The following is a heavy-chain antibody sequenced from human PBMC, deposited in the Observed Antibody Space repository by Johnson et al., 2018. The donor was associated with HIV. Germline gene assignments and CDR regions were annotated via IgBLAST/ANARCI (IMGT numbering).Heavy chain of an antibody. CDR3: ARKGDALDI. CDR1: GFTLSHYW. Sequence: VQLVESGGGLVQPGGSLRLSCVPSGFTLSHYWMSWVRQSPGKGLEWVPNINQDGSESYYVDSVKGRFTISRDNAKKSLYLQMSSLRGEDTAIYYCARKGDALDIWGQGTKVTVSA. J-gene: IGHJ3*02. V-gene: IGHV3-7*05. CDR2: INQDGSES.